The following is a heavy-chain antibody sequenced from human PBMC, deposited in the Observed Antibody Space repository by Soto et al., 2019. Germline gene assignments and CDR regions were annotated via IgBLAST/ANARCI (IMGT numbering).Heavy chain of an antibody. CDR3: ARWPQPRYTADPYAVDV. Sequence: QVHLLQSGTEVKKPGSSVKVSCKASGGTFSSSGFSWVRQAPGQGLEWMGMIVPSLDTTNYAQKFQARVTITADEVTRTAYMELRSLRSEDTAVYYCARWPQPRYTADPYAVDVWGQGTRVIVSS. J-gene: IGHJ6*02. CDR1: GGTFSSSG. V-gene: IGHV1-69*11. CDR2: IVPSLDTT. D-gene: IGHD3-16*02.